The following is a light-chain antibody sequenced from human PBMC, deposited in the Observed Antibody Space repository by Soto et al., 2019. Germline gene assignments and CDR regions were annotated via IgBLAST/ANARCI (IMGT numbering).Light chain of an antibody. Sequence: QSVLAQPPSVSGAPGQKVTISCTGSSSNIGAGYDLHWYQQLPGTAPKLLLYGNNNRPSGVPDRFSGSKSGTSASLAITGLQAEDEADYYCQSYDSSLSADVFGTGTKLTVL. CDR1: SSNIGAGYD. J-gene: IGLJ1*01. CDR3: QSYDSSLSADV. CDR2: GNN. V-gene: IGLV1-40*01.